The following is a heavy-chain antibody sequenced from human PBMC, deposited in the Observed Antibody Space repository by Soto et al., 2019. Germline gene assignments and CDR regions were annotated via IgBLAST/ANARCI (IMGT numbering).Heavy chain of an antibody. V-gene: IGHV1-18*01. CDR1: GYTFTSYG. J-gene: IGHJ4*02. Sequence: QVQLVQSGAEVKKPGASVKVSCKASGYTFTSYGISWVRQAPGQGLEWMGWINAYNGNTNYAQKFQXRXTXTXXTSTSTAYMELRSLRSDDTAVYYCARDVGYGLIDYWGQGTLVTVSS. D-gene: IGHD5-18*01. CDR3: ARDVGYGLIDY. CDR2: INAYNGNT.